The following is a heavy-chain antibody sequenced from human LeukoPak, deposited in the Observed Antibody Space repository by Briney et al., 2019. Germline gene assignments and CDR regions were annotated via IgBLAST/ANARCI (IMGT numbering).Heavy chain of an antibody. CDR1: GFTFSSYW. V-gene: IGHV3-7*01. CDR2: IKQDGSEK. J-gene: IGHJ6*02. CDR3: ARDRSYGLRYFDAAQDV. Sequence: GGSLRLTCAASGFTFSSYWMSWVRQAPGKGLEWVANIKQDGSEKYYVDSVKGRFTISRDNAKNSLYLHMNSLGAAATAVYYCARDRSYGLRYFDAAQDVWGQGTTVTVSS. D-gene: IGHD3-9*01.